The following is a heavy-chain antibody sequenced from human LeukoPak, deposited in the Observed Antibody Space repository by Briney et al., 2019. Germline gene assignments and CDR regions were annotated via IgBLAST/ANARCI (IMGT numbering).Heavy chain of an antibody. D-gene: IGHD6-19*01. Sequence: GGSLRLSCAASGFTFRSHGMHWVRQAPGKGLEWVAFISNDGRNKYYADSVKGRFTISRDNSKNTLYMQMNSLRAEDTAVYYCAKGDYSRGWYCGYWGQGTLVTVSS. CDR3: AKGDYSRGWYCGY. V-gene: IGHV3-30*18. J-gene: IGHJ4*02. CDR2: ISNDGRNK. CDR1: GFTFRSHG.